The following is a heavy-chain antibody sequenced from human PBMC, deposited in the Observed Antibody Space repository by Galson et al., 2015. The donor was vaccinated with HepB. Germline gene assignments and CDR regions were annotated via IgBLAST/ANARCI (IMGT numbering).Heavy chain of an antibody. Sequence: SVKVSCKASGGTFSNYAISWVRQAPGQGLEWMGGIIPIFGPANYAQKFQGRVTISADDSTSTAYMELSSLRSEDTAVYYCAKGREYSGYDYVMRCFYGMDVWGQGTTVTVSS. CDR3: AKGREYSGYDYVMRCFYGMDV. V-gene: IGHV1-69*13. D-gene: IGHD5-12*01. J-gene: IGHJ6*02. CDR2: IIPIFGPA. CDR1: GGTFSNYA.